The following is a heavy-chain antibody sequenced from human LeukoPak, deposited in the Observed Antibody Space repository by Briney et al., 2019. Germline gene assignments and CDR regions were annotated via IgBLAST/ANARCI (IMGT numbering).Heavy chain of an antibody. CDR1: GFTFSSYA. D-gene: IGHD3-10*01. V-gene: IGHV3-23*01. CDR3: AKEQYYYGSGNSAFDY. J-gene: IGHJ4*02. CDR2: ISGSGGNT. Sequence: PGRSLRLSCAASGFTFSSYAMTWVRQAPGKGLEWVSVISGSGGNTYYADSVKGRFTISRDNSKNTLYLQMNSLRAEDTAVYYCAKEQYYYGSGNSAFDYWGQGTLVTVSS.